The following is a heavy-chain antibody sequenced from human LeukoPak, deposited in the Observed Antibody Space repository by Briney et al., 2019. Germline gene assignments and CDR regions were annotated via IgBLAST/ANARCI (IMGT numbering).Heavy chain of an antibody. J-gene: IGHJ4*02. CDR1: GITFSTYA. Sequence: GGSLRLSCAASGITFSTYAMSWVRQAPGKGLEWVSAISGSGTSTYHADSVKGRFTIFRDNSKNTLYLQMNSLRVEDTAIYYCAKDQRSGWTRNFDSWGQGTLVTVSS. CDR3: AKDQRSGWTRNFDS. D-gene: IGHD6-19*01. CDR2: ISGSGTST. V-gene: IGHV3-23*01.